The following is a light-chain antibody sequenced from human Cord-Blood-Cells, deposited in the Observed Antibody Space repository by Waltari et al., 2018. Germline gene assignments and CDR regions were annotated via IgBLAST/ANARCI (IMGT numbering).Light chain of an antibody. CDR1: PSVSSSY. Sequence: EIVLTQSPGTLSLSPGESATLSCRASPSVSSSYLAWYQQKPGQAPRVLIYGASSRATGIPDRFSGSGSGTDFTLTISRLEPEDFAVYYCQQYGSSPPFGPGTKVDIK. CDR2: GAS. V-gene: IGKV3-20*01. J-gene: IGKJ3*01. CDR3: QQYGSSPP.